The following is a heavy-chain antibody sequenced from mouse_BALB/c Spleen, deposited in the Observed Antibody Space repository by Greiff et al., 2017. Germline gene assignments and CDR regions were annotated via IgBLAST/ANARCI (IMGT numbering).Heavy chain of an antibody. Sequence: VQLQQTGPELVKPGASVKISCKASGYSFTDYIMLWVKQSHGKSLEWIGNINPYYGSTSYNLKFKGKATLTVDKSSSTAYMQLNSLTSEDSAVYYCARRDYRYDGNAMDYWGQGTSVTVSS. D-gene: IGHD2-14*01. CDR1: GYSFTDYI. CDR3: ARRDYRYDGNAMDY. J-gene: IGHJ4*01. CDR2: INPYYGST. V-gene: IGHV1-39*01.